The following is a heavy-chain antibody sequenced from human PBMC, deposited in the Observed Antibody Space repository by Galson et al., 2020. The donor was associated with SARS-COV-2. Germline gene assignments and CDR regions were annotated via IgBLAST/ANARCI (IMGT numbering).Heavy chain of an antibody. CDR3: ARSQSGSYYAAFDY. J-gene: IGHJ4*02. D-gene: IGHD1-26*01. Sequence: GESLKISCAASGFTFSSYAMHWVRQAPGKGLEWVAVISYDGSNKYYADSVKGRFTISRDNSKNTPYLQMNSLRAEDTAVYYCARSQSGSYYAAFDYWGQGTLVTVSS. CDR1: GFTFSSYA. CDR2: ISYDGSNK. V-gene: IGHV3-30-3*01.